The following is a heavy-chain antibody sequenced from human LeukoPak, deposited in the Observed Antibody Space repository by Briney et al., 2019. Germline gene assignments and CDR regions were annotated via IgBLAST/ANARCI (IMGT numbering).Heavy chain of an antibody. J-gene: IGHJ4*02. D-gene: IGHD3-3*01. CDR1: GYTFTSYD. V-gene: IGHV1-8*01. CDR2: MNPNSGNT. CDR3: ARGRVTNRITIYY. Sequence: GASVKVSCKASGYTFTSYDINWVRQATGQGLEWMGWMNPNSGNTGYAQKFQGRVTMTRNTSISTAYLELSSLRSEDTAVYYCARGRVTNRITIYYWGQGTLVTVSS.